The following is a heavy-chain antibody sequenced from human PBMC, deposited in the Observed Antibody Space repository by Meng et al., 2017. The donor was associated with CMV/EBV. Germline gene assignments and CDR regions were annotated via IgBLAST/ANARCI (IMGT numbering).Heavy chain of an antibody. CDR1: GGSFSGYY. J-gene: IGHJ4*02. CDR2: INHSGST. Sequence: QVQLQQVGAGLLKPPENLSLPCATYGGSFSGYYWSWIRQPPGKGLEWIGEINHSGSTNYNPSLKSRVTISVDTSKNQFSLKLSSVTSADTAVYYCARGGGGEWELLHYFDYWGQGTLVTVSS. D-gene: IGHD1-26*01. CDR3: ARGGGGEWELLHYFDY. V-gene: IGHV4-34*01.